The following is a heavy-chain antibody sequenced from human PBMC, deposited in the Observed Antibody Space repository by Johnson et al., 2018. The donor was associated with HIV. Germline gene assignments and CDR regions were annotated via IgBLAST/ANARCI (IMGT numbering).Heavy chain of an antibody. CDR2: ISYDGSNK. J-gene: IGHJ3*02. Sequence: QVQLVESGGGVVQPGRSLRLSCSASGFTFSSYAMPWVRQAPGKGLEWVAVISYDGSNKYYADSVKGRFTISRDNSKNTLYLQMNSLRAEDTAVYYCAKVDTAMVNAFDIWGQGTMVTVSS. V-gene: IGHV3-30*04. D-gene: IGHD5-18*01. CDR1: GFTFSSYA. CDR3: AKVDTAMVNAFDI.